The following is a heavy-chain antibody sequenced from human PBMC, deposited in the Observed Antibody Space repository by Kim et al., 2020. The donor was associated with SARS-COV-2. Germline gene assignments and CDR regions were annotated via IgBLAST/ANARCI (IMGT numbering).Heavy chain of an antibody. D-gene: IGHD4-17*01. V-gene: IGHV1-69*01. J-gene: IGHJ4*02. CDR3: ARGVPIYGEPETDDY. Sequence: QKFQGRVTITADESTSTAYMELSSLRSEDAAVYYCARGVPIYGEPETDDYWGQGTLVTVSS.